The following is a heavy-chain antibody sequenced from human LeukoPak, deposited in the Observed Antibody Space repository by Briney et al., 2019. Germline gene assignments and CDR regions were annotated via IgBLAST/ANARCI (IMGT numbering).Heavy chain of an antibody. V-gene: IGHV4-59*01. Sequence: PSETLSLTCTVSGGSISSYYWSLIRQPPGKGLEWIGYIYYSGSTNYNPSLKSRVTISVDTSKNQFSLKLSSVTAADTAVYYCARTYYDFWSGYPGVFYMDVWGKGTTVTVSS. J-gene: IGHJ6*03. CDR3: ARTYYDFWSGYPGVFYMDV. CDR2: IYYSGST. CDR1: GGSISSYY. D-gene: IGHD3-3*01.